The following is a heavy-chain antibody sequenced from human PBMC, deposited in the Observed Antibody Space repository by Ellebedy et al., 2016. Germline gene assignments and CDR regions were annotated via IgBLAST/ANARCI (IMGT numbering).Heavy chain of an antibody. CDR3: ARGSRTKIFGGRSKSAFDF. Sequence: GESLKISXAASGFTFSDYSMNWVRQAPGKGLEWISYIGSRSIGIYYADSVKGRFTISRDDAQNALYLQMNSLRAEDTAVYYCARGSRTKIFGGRSKSAFDFWGQGTLVTVSS. CDR2: IGSRSIGI. CDR1: GFTFSDYS. D-gene: IGHD3-3*01. V-gene: IGHV3-48*01. J-gene: IGHJ4*02.